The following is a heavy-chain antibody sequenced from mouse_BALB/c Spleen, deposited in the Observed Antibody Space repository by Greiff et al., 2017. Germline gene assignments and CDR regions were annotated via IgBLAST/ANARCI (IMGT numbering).Heavy chain of an antibody. D-gene: IGHD2-1*01. J-gene: IGHJ2*01. Sequence: EVQLVESGGGLVQPGGSLKLSCAASGFTFSSYTMSWVRQTPEKRLEWVAYISNGGGSTYYPDTVKGRFTISRDNAKNTLYLQMSSLKSEDTAMYYCARSYYGNYFDYWGQGTTLTVSS. CDR3: ARSYYGNYFDY. CDR1: GFTFSSYT. CDR2: ISNGGGST. V-gene: IGHV5-12-2*01.